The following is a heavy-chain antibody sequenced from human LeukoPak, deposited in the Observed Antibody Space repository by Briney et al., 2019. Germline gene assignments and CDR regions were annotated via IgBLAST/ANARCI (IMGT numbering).Heavy chain of an antibody. CDR1: GGSISSGGYS. CDR2: IYHSGST. CDR3: ARSLWFGEFSYNWFDP. D-gene: IGHD3-10*01. J-gene: IGHJ5*02. Sequence: SETLSLTCAVSGGSISSGGYSWSWIRQPPGKGLEWIGYIYHSGSTYYNPSLKSRVTISVDRSKNQFSLKLSSVTAADTAVYYCARSLWFGEFSYNWFDPWGQGTLVTVSS. V-gene: IGHV4-30-2*01.